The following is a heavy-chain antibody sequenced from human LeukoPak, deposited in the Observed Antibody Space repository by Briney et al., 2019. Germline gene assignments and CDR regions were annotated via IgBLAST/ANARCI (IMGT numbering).Heavy chain of an antibody. Sequence: ASVKVSCKASGYTFTGYYMHWVRQAPGQGLEWMGWINPNSGGTNYAQKFQGWVTMTRDTSISTAYMELSRLRSDDTAVYYCARDSHYGGRFEYFQHWGQGTLVTVSS. CDR2: INPNSGGT. J-gene: IGHJ1*01. CDR3: ARDSHYGGRFEYFQH. V-gene: IGHV1-2*04. D-gene: IGHD4-17*01. CDR1: GYTFTGYY.